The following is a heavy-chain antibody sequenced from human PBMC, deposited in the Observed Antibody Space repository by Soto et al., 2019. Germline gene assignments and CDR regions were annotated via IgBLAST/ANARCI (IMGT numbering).Heavy chain of an antibody. CDR3: AHTLGYCSGGSCYTLRTYYFDY. D-gene: IGHD2-15*01. V-gene: IGHV2-5*02. Sequence: QITLKESGPTLVKPTQTLTLTCTFSGFSLSTSGVGVGWIRQPPGKALEWLALIYWDDDKRYSPSLKSRLTLTKDTSKNQVVLTMTNMDPVDTATYYCAHTLGYCSGGSCYTLRTYYFDYWGQGTLVTVSS. CDR1: GFSLSTSGVG. J-gene: IGHJ4*02. CDR2: IYWDDDK.